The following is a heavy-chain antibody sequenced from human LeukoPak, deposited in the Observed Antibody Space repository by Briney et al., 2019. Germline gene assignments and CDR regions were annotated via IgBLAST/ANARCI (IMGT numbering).Heavy chain of an antibody. D-gene: IGHD2-2*01. Sequence: SGPTLVKPTQTLTLTCTFSGFSLSTSGVGVGWIRQPPGKALEWLALIYWDDDKRYSPSLKSRLTITKDTSKNQVVLTMTNMDPVDTATYHCAHSSTYCSSTSCDYYDILNPNWFDPWGQGTLVTVSS. CDR3: AHSSTYCSSTSCDYYDILNPNWFDP. V-gene: IGHV2-5*02. CDR1: GFSLSTSGVG. CDR2: IYWDDDK. J-gene: IGHJ5*02.